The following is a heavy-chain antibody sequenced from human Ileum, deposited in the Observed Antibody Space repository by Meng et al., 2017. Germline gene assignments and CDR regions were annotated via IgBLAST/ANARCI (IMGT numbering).Heavy chain of an antibody. CDR2: FHPGSGA. CDR3: AKNGAYCLES. J-gene: IGHJ4*02. Sequence: VKLQEAGPGLGKPSGTLSLTCAVSGGSSSSGTWWSWVRQPPGKGLQWIGEFHPGSGATYNPSLKARVTISVDTSMQQFSLQLTSVTAADTAVYYCAKNGAYCLESWGQGTLVTVSS. CDR1: GGSSSSGTW. D-gene: IGHD2-21*01. V-gene: IGHV4-4*02.